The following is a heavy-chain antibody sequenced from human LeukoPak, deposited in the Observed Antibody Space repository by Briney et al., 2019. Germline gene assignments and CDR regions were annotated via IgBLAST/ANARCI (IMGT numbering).Heavy chain of an antibody. J-gene: IGHJ4*02. CDR3: ARASYGDPYYFDY. Sequence: PGGSLRLSCAASGFTFSSYSMYLVRQAPGKWLEWVSCISSSSSYIYYADSVKGRFTISRDNAKNSLYLQMNSLRAKDTAVYYCARASYGDPYYFDYWGQGTLVTVSS. V-gene: IGHV3-21*01. CDR1: GFTFSSYS. CDR2: ISSSSSYI. D-gene: IGHD4-17*01.